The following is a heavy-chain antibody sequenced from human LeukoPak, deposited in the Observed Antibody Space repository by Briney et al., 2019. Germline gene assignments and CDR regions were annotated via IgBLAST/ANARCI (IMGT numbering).Heavy chain of an antibody. CDR2: IIPIFGTA. V-gene: IGHV1-69*05. Sequence: ASVKVSCKASGGTFSSYAISWVRQAPGQGLEWMGGIIPIFGTANYAQKFQGRVTITTDESTSTAYMELSSLRSEDTAVYYCARGYDFWSGYLDYWGQGTLVTVSS. J-gene: IGHJ4*02. CDR1: GGTFSSYA. D-gene: IGHD3-3*01. CDR3: ARGYDFWSGYLDY.